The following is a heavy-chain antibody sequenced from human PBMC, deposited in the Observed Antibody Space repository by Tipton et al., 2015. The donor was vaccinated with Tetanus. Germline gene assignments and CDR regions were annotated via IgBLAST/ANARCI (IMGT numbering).Heavy chain of an antibody. V-gene: IGHV4-34*01. D-gene: IGHD5-24*01. J-gene: IGHJ4*01. CDR3: GRGTDAYKSGNY. Sequence: LRLSCAVYGESFSDYYWSWIRQPPGKGLEWIGEIHPSGITDYNPSLKSRVIISVDTSKNQFSLKLSSVTAADSALYFCGRGTDAYKSGNYWGQGALVTVSS. CDR1: GESFSDYY. CDR2: IHPSGIT.